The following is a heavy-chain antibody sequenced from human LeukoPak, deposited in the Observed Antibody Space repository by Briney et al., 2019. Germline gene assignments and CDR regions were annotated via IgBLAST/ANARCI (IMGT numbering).Heavy chain of an antibody. V-gene: IGHV1-18*01. Sequence: ASVKVSCKASGGTFSSYAISWVRQAPGQGLEWMGWISAYNGNTNYAQKLQGRVTMTTDTSTSTAYMELRSLRSDDTAVYYCARDQGRYPLGYWGQGTLVTVSS. CDR1: GGTFSSYA. J-gene: IGHJ4*02. CDR2: ISAYNGNT. D-gene: IGHD1-26*01. CDR3: ARDQGRYPLGY.